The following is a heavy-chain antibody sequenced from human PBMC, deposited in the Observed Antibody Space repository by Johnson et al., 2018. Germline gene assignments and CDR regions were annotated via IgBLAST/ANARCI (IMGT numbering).Heavy chain of an antibody. CDR1: GFSFNVYS. CDR3: ARGQWRVPGYQYYMDV. D-gene: IGHD6-19*01. Sequence: VQLVESGGGQAKPGGSLRLSCDASGFSFNVYSMTGVRQAPGKGLEWVSFIGAGSVHIHYADSVRGRFTIPRDNAKNSLYLQMSALGVEDTAIYFCARGQWRVPGYQYYMDVWGKGTTVTVSS. V-gene: IGHV3-21*06. CDR2: IGAGSVHI. J-gene: IGHJ6*03.